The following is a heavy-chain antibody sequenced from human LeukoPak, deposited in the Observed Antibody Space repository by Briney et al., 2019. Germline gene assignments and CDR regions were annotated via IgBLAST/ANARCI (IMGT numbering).Heavy chain of an antibody. V-gene: IGHV4-34*01. D-gene: IGHD3-22*01. Sequence: SETLSLTCAVYGGSFSGYYWSWIRQPPGKGLEWIGEINHSGSTNYNPSLKSRVTISVDTSKNQFSLKLSSVTAADTAVYYCASVYDSSGYYPFWDQGTLVTVSS. J-gene: IGHJ4*02. CDR3: ASVYDSSGYYPF. CDR2: INHSGST. CDR1: GGSFSGYY.